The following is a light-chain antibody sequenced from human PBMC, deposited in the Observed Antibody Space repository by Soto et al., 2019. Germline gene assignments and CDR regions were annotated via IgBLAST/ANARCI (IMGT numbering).Light chain of an antibody. CDR2: GAS. CDR1: RSVSSY. V-gene: IGKV3-15*01. CDR3: QQYYSTSWT. J-gene: IGKJ1*01. Sequence: EIVLTQSPATLSLSPGESATLSCRASRSVSSYLAWYQQKPGQAPRLLIYGASTRATAIPASFSGSGSGTDFTLTISSLQAEDVAVYYCQQYYSTSWTFGQGTKVDIK.